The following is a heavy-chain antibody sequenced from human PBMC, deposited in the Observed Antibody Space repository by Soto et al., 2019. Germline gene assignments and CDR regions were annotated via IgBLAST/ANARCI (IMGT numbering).Heavy chain of an antibody. CDR2: INPNSGGT. D-gene: IGHD2-8*01. CDR1: GYTFTGYY. Sequence: ASVKVSCKASGYTFTGYYMHWVRQAPGQGLEWMGWINPNSGGTNYAQKFQGWVTMTRDTSISTAYMELSRLRSDDTAVYYCAREDVLTRGYGGGFDPWGQGTLVTVSS. V-gene: IGHV1-2*04. CDR3: AREDVLTRGYGGGFDP. J-gene: IGHJ5*02.